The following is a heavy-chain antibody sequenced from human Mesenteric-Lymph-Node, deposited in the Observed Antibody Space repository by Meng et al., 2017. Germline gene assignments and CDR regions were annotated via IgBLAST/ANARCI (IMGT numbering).Heavy chain of an antibody. V-gene: IGHV3-30*04. D-gene: IGHD4-11*01. CDR3: ARDDDYANYSLDY. Sequence: QVQLVESGGGVVQPGRSLRLSCAASGFPFSDYAMHWVRHAPGKGVEWVAVKSNDGKKKYYAESMKGRFTVSRDDSKNTLYLQMNSLRGEDTAVYYCARDDDYANYSLDYWGQGTLVTVSS. CDR2: KSNDGKKK. CDR1: GFPFSDYA. J-gene: IGHJ4*02.